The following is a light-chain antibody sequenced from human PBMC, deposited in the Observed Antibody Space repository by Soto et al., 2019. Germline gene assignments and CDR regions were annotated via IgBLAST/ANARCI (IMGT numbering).Light chain of an antibody. Sequence: EMLMTQSPATLSVSPGERATLSCRASQSVRSSLAWYQQKPGQAPRLLIYGASTRATGVPARFSGSGSGTEFTLTISSLQSEDFAVYYCQQYDNCWTFGQGTKVEIK. CDR1: QSVRSS. J-gene: IGKJ1*01. CDR3: QQYDNCWT. V-gene: IGKV3-15*01. CDR2: GAS.